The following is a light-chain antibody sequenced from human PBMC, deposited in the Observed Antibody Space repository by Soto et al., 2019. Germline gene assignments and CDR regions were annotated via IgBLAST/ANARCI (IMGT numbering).Light chain of an antibody. CDR3: QQYVTLPIT. V-gene: IGKV3-20*01. Sequence: MVLPQSSRTGSLCDRERANLSCTVAHSVTSNSLAWYQQKPGQAPRLLMYGASNRATGTPDRISGGGSGTDFTLTISRLEPEDFAAYYCQQYVTLPITFGQGTRLEIK. J-gene: IGKJ5*01. CDR1: HSVTSNS. CDR2: GAS.